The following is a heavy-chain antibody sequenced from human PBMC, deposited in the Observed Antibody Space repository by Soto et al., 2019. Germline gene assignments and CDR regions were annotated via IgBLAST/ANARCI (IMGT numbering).Heavy chain of an antibody. D-gene: IGHD2-15*01. CDR3: SRGILV. V-gene: IGHV4-31*03. J-gene: IGHJ4*02. Sequence: QVQLQESGPGLVKPSQTLSLTCTVSGGSMNRGGYGWSWIRQHPGEGLEWIGCISYGGTTSYNPSLKSRVITSVDTSKNQFSLKLTSVTAADTAVYYCSRGILVWGQGTLITVCS. CDR1: GGSMNRGGYG. CDR2: ISYGGTT.